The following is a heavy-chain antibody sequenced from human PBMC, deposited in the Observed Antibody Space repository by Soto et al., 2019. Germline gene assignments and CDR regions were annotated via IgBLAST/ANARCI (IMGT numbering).Heavy chain of an antibody. CDR3: ARELSSCSSAGRYSYYYVMDV. D-gene: IGHD2-2*01. Sequence: EVQLVESGGGLVQPGGSLRLSCSASGFNFSRYWTHWVRQVPGRGLEWVSRIACDGSRTSYADSVKGRFTISRDNARNILYVQMNSLRVEDTAVYHCARELSSCSSAGRYSYYYVMDVRGQGTTVTVSS. CDR2: IACDGSRT. CDR1: GFNFSRYW. J-gene: IGHJ6*02. V-gene: IGHV3-74*01.